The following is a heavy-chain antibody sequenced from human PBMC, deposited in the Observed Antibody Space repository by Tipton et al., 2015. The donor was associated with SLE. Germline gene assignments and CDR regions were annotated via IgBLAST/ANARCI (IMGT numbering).Heavy chain of an antibody. Sequence: SLRLSCAASGFTFDDYAMHWVRQAPGKGLEWVSGISWNSGSIGYADSVKGRFTISRDNAKNTLYLQMNSLRAEDTAVYYCAREQAVATSDYWGQGTLVTVSS. CDR3: AREQAVATSDY. D-gene: IGHD6-19*01. J-gene: IGHJ4*02. V-gene: IGHV3-9*01. CDR1: GFTFDDYA. CDR2: ISWNSGSI.